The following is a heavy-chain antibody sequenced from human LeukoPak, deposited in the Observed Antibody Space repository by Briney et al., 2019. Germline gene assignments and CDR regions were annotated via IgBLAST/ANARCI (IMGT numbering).Heavy chain of an antibody. CDR3: AKRTIPAAPFDY. CDR2: ISGSGGST. J-gene: IGHJ4*01. Sequence: GGSLRLSCAASGFTLSGYAMSWVRQAPGKGLEWVSSISGSGGSTYYADSVKGRFTISRDNSKNTLYLQMNSLRAEDTAVYYCAKRTIPAAPFDYWGHGTLVTVSS. V-gene: IGHV3-23*01. CDR1: GFTLSGYA. D-gene: IGHD2-2*01.